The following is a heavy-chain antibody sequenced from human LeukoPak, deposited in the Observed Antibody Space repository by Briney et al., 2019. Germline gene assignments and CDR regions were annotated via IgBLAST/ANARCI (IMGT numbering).Heavy chain of an antibody. J-gene: IGHJ4*02. D-gene: IGHD3-22*01. CDR1: GFTFSSYA. Sequence: GGSLRLSCAASGFTFSSYAMSWVRQAPGKGLEWVSAISGSGGSTYYADSVKGRFTISRDNSKNTLYLQMNSLRAEDTAVYYCAKDYYDSSGYYSPFDYWGQGTLVTVSP. CDR2: ISGSGGST. CDR3: AKDYYDSSGYYSPFDY. V-gene: IGHV3-23*01.